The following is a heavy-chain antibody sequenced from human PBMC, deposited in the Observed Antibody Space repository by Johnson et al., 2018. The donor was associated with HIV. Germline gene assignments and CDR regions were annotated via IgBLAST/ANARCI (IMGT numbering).Heavy chain of an antibody. CDR1: GFTFSSYA. V-gene: IGHV3-30*04. CDR2: ISYDGSNK. Sequence: QVQLVESGGGVVQPGRSLRLSCAASGFTFSSYAMHWVRQAPGQGLEWASVISYDGSNKYYEDSVKGRFTISRDNSKNTLYLQMNSLKIEDTTVYYCYTEPPPYTNYVRLHDVFDIWGQGTMVTVSS. J-gene: IGHJ3*02. CDR3: YTEPPPYTNYVRLHDVFDI. D-gene: IGHD3-16*01.